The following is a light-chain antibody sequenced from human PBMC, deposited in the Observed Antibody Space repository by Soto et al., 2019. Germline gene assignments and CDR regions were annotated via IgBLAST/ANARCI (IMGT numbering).Light chain of an antibody. CDR3: QQLNAYPLT. CDR2: GAS. V-gene: IGKV1-9*01. Sequence: IQLPQSPSFLSASVGDRVTITCRASQGISSYLAWFQQKPGRAPNLLIYGASTLQSGVPSRFSGSGSGTDFTLTISNLQPEDFATYYCQQLNAYPLTFGQGTRLEIK. J-gene: IGKJ5*01. CDR1: QGISSY.